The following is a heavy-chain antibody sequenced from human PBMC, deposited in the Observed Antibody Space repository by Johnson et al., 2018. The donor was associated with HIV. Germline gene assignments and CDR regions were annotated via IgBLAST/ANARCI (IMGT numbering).Heavy chain of an antibody. V-gene: IGHV3-30*14. Sequence: VQLVESGGGVVQPGRSLRLSCAASGFTFSSYAMHWVRQAPGKGLEWVAVISYDGSNKYDADSVKGRFTISRDNSKNTLYLQMNSLRAEDTAVYYCAAMDGSGSYWAFDIWGQGTMVTVSS. J-gene: IGHJ3*02. D-gene: IGHD3-10*01. CDR3: AAMDGSGSYWAFDI. CDR2: ISYDGSNK. CDR1: GFTFSSYA.